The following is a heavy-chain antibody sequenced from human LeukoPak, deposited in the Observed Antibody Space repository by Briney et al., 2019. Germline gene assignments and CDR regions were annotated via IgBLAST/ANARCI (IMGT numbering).Heavy chain of an antibody. CDR3: SRDGTVTEPFDY. Sequence: GGSLRLSCSASGFSFGDYAMSWVRQAPGKGLEWVGFIRSKAYGGTTEYAASVKGRFTISRDDSKSIAYLQMNSLKTEDTAVYYCSRDGTVTEPFDYWGQGTLVTVSS. CDR2: IRSKAYGGTT. D-gene: IGHD1-26*01. J-gene: IGHJ4*02. CDR1: GFSFGDYA. V-gene: IGHV3-49*04.